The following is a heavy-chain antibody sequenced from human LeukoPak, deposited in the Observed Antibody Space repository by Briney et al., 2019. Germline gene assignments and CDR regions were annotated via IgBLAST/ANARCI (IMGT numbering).Heavy chain of an antibody. J-gene: IGHJ4*02. D-gene: IGHD2-2*01. Sequence: GASVKVSCKTSGYSFTAFYIHWVRQAPGQGLEWMGWINPDNGNTKYAQKFQGRVTMTTDTSTSTAHMELRSLRSDGTAVYYCATYYCSTTSCYPYFFDYWGQGTLVTVSS. V-gene: IGHV1-18*04. CDR3: ATYYCSTTSCYPYFFDY. CDR2: INPDNGNT. CDR1: GYSFTAFY.